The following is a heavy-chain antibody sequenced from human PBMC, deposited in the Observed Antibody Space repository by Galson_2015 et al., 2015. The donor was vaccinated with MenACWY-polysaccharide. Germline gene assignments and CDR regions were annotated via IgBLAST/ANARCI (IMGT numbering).Heavy chain of an antibody. CDR3: ASPLGSVGPFDY. CDR2: IIPILGIA. J-gene: IGHJ4*02. Sequence: SVKVSCKASGGTFSSYAISWVRQAPGQGLEWVGRIIPILGIANYAQKFQGRVTITADKSTSTAYMELSSLRSEDTAVYYCASPLGSVGPFDYWGQGTLVTVSS. D-gene: IGHD3-10*01. V-gene: IGHV1-69*04. CDR1: GGTFSSYA.